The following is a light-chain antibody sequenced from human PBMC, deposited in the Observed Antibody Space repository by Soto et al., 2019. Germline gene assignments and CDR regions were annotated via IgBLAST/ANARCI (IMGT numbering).Light chain of an antibody. J-gene: IGLJ1*01. Sequence: QSVLTQPPSVSGAPGQTVIISCSGSISNLGAPYDVNWFRQLPGTVPRLLIYGNNNRPSGVPDRFSGSKSGTSASLAISGLRSEDEADYYCAAWSDRLSGYGFGGGTKVTVL. CDR3: AAWSDRLSGYG. CDR1: ISNLGAPYD. V-gene: IGLV1-40*01. CDR2: GNN.